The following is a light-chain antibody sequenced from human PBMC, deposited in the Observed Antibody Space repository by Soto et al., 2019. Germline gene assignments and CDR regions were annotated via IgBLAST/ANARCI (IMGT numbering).Light chain of an antibody. CDR1: QDISNY. CDR3: QQDDNLPRT. Sequence: DIQMTQSPSSLSASVGDRVTITCQASQDISNYLNWYQQKPGKAPKLLIYDASNLETGVPSRFSGSGSGTELNFTISSLQPEDIATYYCQQDDNLPRTFGQGTKLEIK. V-gene: IGKV1-33*01. J-gene: IGKJ2*01. CDR2: DAS.